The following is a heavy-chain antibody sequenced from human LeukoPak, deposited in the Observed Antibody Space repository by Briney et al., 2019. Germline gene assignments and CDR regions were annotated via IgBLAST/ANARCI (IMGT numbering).Heavy chain of an antibody. D-gene: IGHD2/OR15-2a*01. V-gene: IGHV3-64*02. CDR1: GFTFSSYA. Sequence: GGSLRLSCAASGFTFSSYAMHWVRQAPGKGLEYVSSISSNGGSTYYADSVKGRFTISRDNSKNTLYLQMNSLRAEDTAVYYCARDALLYSHGWFDPWGQGTLVTVSS. CDR2: ISSNGGST. J-gene: IGHJ5*02. CDR3: ARDALLYSHGWFDP.